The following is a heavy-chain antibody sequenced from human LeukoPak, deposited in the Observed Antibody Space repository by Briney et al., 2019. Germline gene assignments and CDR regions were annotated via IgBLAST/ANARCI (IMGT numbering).Heavy chain of an antibody. V-gene: IGHV4-61*01. Sequence: SETLSLTCTVSGGSVSNSSYYWSWIRQPPGKGLEWIGYMYHTGSSNYTPSLKRRVTISVDTSKNQFSLKLSSVTAADTAVYYCARDQGGSSHRQTFDIWGQGTKVTVSA. CDR1: GGSVSNSSYY. CDR3: ARDQGGSSHRQTFDI. CDR2: MYHTGSS. J-gene: IGHJ3*02. D-gene: IGHD1-26*01.